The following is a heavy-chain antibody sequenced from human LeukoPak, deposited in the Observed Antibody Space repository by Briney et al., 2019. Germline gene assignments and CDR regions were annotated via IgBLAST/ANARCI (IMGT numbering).Heavy chain of an antibody. CDR1: GGSISSYY. Sequence: PSETLSLTCTVSGGSISSYYWSWIRQPPGEGLEWIGYIYYSGSTNYNPSLKSRVTISVDTSKNQFSLKLSSVTAADTAVYYCARARSELLWFGPEDNWFDPWGQGTLVTVSS. CDR2: IYYSGST. CDR3: ARARSELLWFGPEDNWFDP. J-gene: IGHJ5*02. D-gene: IGHD3-10*01. V-gene: IGHV4-59*01.